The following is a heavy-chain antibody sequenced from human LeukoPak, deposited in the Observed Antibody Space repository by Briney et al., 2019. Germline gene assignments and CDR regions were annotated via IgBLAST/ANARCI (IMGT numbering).Heavy chain of an antibody. CDR2: INPNSGGT. D-gene: IGHD5-24*01. V-gene: IGHV1-2*02. Sequence: GASVKVSCKASGGTFSSYAISWVRQAPGQGLEWMGWINPNSGGTNYAQKFQGRVTMTRDTSISTAYMELSRLRSDGTAVYYCARDRDGYKDYRDYWGQGTLVTVSS. CDR3: ARDRDGYKDYRDY. J-gene: IGHJ4*02. CDR1: GGTFSSYA.